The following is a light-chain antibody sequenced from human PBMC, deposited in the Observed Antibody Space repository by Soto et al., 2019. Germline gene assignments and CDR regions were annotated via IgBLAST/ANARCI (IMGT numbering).Light chain of an antibody. Sequence: DILMTQSPLSLPVTPGEPASISCRSSQSLLHSNGYNYLDWYQQKTGQAPKLLIYDASQLETGVTSRFSGSGSGTDFTFTINSLQPEDIGTYYCQHYNSLPITFGQGTRLEIK. CDR3: QHYNSLPIT. CDR1: QSLLHSNGYNY. CDR2: DAS. V-gene: IGKV2-28*01. J-gene: IGKJ5*01.